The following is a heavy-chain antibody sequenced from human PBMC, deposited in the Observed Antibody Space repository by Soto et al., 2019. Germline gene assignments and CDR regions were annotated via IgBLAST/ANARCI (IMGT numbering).Heavy chain of an antibody. J-gene: IGHJ6*02. CDR3: AKDGREWELLGDYYYGMDV. CDR1: GFTFSSYA. V-gene: IGHV3-23*01. CDR2: ISGSGGST. D-gene: IGHD1-26*01. Sequence: PGGSLRLSCAASGFTFSSYAMSWVRQAPGKGLEWASAISGSGGSTYYADSVKGRFIISRDNSKNTLYLQMNSLRAEDTAVYYCAKDGREWELLGDYYYGMDVWGQGTTVTVSS.